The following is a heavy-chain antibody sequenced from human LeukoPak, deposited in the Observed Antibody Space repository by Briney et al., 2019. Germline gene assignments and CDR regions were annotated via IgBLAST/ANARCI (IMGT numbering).Heavy chain of an antibody. CDR1: SYIFTSYG. V-gene: IGHV1-18*01. Sequence: ASVTASCKASSYIFTSYGISWVRQAPGQGLEWMGWISAYNSNTNYAQKLQGRVTMTTDTSTSTAYMELRSLRSDDTAVYYCARDSSAMVKTFFDYWGQGTLVTVSS. J-gene: IGHJ4*02. CDR3: ARDSSAMVKTFFDY. CDR2: ISAYNSNT. D-gene: IGHD5-18*01.